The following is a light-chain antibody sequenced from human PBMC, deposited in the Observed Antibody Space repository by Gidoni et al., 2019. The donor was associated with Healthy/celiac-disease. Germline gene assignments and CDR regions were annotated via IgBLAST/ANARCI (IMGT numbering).Light chain of an antibody. V-gene: IGLV1-40*01. CDR1: SSNIGAGYD. Sequence: QSVRTQPPSVSGATGQRVTIPCTGSSSNIGAGYDVHWYQQLPGTAPKLLIYGNSNRPSGVPDRFSGSKSGTSASLAITGLQAEDEADYYCQSYDSSLSGSGVFGGGTKLTVL. CDR2: GNS. J-gene: IGLJ3*02. CDR3: QSYDSSLSGSGV.